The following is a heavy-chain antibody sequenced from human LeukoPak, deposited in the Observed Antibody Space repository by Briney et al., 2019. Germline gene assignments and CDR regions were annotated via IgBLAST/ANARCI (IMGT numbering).Heavy chain of an antibody. J-gene: IGHJ5*02. Sequence: GGSLRLSCAAYGFKFSDYYMKWIRQAPGKGLEWVSYISSSSSTIYYADSVKGRFTISRDNAKNSLYLQMNSLRAEDTAVYYCARDHYYDSSGYFGPFDPWGQGTLVTVSS. V-gene: IGHV3-11*04. CDR1: GFKFSDYY. CDR2: ISSSSSTI. CDR3: ARDHYYDSSGYFGPFDP. D-gene: IGHD3-22*01.